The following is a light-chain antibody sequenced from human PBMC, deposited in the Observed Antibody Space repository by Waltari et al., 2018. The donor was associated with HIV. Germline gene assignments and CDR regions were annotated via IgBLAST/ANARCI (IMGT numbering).Light chain of an antibody. V-gene: IGKV3-20*01. CDR2: SAS. J-gene: IGKJ1*01. Sequence: SVLTQSPGTLSLSPGEKATLSCRASQSVSSTSLAWFQQKPGQSPRLLLYSASTRANGIPDRFSGSGSGTDFSLTIIRLEPEDFAVYYCQRYGRSRTFGQGTKVEIK. CDR1: QSVSSTS. CDR3: QRYGRSRT.